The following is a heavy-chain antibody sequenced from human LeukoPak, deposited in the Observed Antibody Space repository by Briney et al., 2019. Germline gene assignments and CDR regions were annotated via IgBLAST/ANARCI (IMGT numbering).Heavy chain of an antibody. Sequence: GGSLRLSCAASGFTFSSYTMHWVRQAPGKGLEWVSGISWNSGSIGYADSVKGRFTISRDNAKNSLYLQMNSLRGDDTALYYCAKDRRNDFDYWGQGTLVTVSS. CDR1: GFTFSSYT. D-gene: IGHD1-14*01. V-gene: IGHV3-9*01. CDR2: ISWNSGSI. J-gene: IGHJ4*02. CDR3: AKDRRNDFDY.